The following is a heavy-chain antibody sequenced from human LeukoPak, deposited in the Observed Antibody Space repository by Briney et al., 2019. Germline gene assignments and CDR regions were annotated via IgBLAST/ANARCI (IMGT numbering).Heavy chain of an antibody. CDR3: ARGEVIVVVPAAMALDY. CDR2: INTNTGNP. D-gene: IGHD2-2*01. J-gene: IGHJ4*02. CDR1: GYTFTSYA. V-gene: IGHV7-4-1*02. Sequence: PMASVKVSCKASGYTFTSYAMNWVRQAPGQGLEWMGWINTNTGNPTYAQGFTGRFVFSLDTSVSTAYLQISSLKAEDTAVYYCARGEVIVVVPAAMALDYWGQGTLVTVSS.